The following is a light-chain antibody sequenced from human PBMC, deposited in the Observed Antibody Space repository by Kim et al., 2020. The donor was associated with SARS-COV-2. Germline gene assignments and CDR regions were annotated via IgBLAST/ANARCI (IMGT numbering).Light chain of an antibody. CDR1: NIGDKS. CDR3: QVWDSSSDHPV. CDR2: YDS. Sequence: APGKPARITCGGNNIGDKSVHWYQQKPGQAPVVVISYDSDRPSGIPERFSGSNSGNTATVTISRVEAGDEADYYCQVWDSSSDHPVFGGGTQLTVL. J-gene: IGLJ2*01. V-gene: IGLV3-21*04.